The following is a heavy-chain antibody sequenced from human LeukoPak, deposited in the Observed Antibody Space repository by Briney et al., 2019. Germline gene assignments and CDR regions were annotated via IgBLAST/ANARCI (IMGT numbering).Heavy chain of an antibody. CDR1: GFTVSSNY. Sequence: GGSLRLSCAASGFTVSSNYMSWVRQAPGEGLEWVSVIYSGGSTYYADSVKGRFTISRDNSKNTLYLQMNSLRAEDTAVYYCARDNVYYYDSSGYAFDIWGQGTMVTVSS. D-gene: IGHD3-22*01. J-gene: IGHJ3*02. CDR3: ARDNVYYYDSSGYAFDI. V-gene: IGHV3-53*01. CDR2: IYSGGST.